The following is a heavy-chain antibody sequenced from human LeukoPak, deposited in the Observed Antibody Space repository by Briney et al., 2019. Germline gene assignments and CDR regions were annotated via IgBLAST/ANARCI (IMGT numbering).Heavy chain of an antibody. Sequence: GGSLRLSCAASGFTFSSYAMSWVRQAPGKGLEWVSAISGSGGSTYYADSVKGRFTISRDNSKNTLYPQMNSLRAEDTAVYYCANFLYSSSWYVFDPWGQGTLVTVSS. J-gene: IGHJ5*02. CDR2: ISGSGGST. CDR1: GFTFSSYA. D-gene: IGHD6-13*01. V-gene: IGHV3-23*01. CDR3: ANFLYSSSWYVFDP.